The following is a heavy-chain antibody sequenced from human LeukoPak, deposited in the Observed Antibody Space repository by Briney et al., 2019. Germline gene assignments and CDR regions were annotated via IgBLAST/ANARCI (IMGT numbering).Heavy chain of an antibody. Sequence: SETLSLTCTVSGYSISSGYLWGWIRQPPGKGLEWIGSIDGSGSSYYNPSLKSRVTISVDTSKNQFSLKLSSVTAADTAVYYCARGATPNWFDPWGQGTLVTVSS. CDR3: ARGATPNWFDP. CDR2: IDGSGSS. D-gene: IGHD2-15*01. CDR1: GYSISSGYL. J-gene: IGHJ5*02. V-gene: IGHV4-38-2*02.